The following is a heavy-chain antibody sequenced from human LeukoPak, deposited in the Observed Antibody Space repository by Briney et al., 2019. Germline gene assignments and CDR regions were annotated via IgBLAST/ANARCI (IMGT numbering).Heavy chain of an antibody. CDR1: DYSISSGYY. CDR2: IYYSGST. Sequence: SETLSLTCTVSDYSISSGYYWGWIRQPPGKGLEWIGSIYYSGSTYYNPSLKSRVTISVDTSKNQFSLKLSSVTAADTAVYYCARLYSPDAFDIWGQGTMVTVSS. D-gene: IGHD4-11*01. CDR3: ARLYSPDAFDI. J-gene: IGHJ3*02. V-gene: IGHV4-38-2*02.